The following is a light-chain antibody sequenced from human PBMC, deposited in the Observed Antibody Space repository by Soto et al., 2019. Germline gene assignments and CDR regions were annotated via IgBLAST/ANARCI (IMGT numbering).Light chain of an antibody. CDR3: QQYGSSPST. J-gene: IGKJ5*01. Sequence: EIVMTQSPVTLSVSPGERATLSCRASQFVSSNLAWYQQKPGQAPRLLIYGASTRATGIPARFSGSGSGTDFTLTISRLEPEDFAVYYCQQYGSSPSTFGQGTRLEIK. V-gene: IGKV3-20*01. CDR1: QFVSSN. CDR2: GAS.